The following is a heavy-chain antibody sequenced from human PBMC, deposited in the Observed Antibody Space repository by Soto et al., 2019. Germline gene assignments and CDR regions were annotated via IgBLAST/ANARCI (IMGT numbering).Heavy chain of an antibody. Sequence: QVQLVESGGGVVQPGRSLRLSCAASGFTFSSYGMHWVRQAPGKGLEWVAVISYDGSNKYYADSVKCRFTISRDNSKQAMSLRMKSTRSDNTAVYYCASFYYDSWSGYCPPDYWGQGTLVTVSS. D-gene: IGHD3-3*01. J-gene: IGHJ4*02. CDR1: GFTFSSYG. V-gene: IGHV3-30*03. CDR2: ISYDGSNK. CDR3: ASFYYDSWSGYCPPDY.